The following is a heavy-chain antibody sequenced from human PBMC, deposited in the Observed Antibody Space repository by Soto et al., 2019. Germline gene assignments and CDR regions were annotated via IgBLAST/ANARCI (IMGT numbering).Heavy chain of an antibody. J-gene: IGHJ4*02. Sequence: EVQLLESGGGLVQPGGSPRLSCAASGFTFNNYAMTWVRQAPGEGLEWVSAISGGGDTTSYADSVKGRFTVSRDGSKNTLYLQMSSLRAEDTALYYCAKGRGGSGSLTPRVDFWGQGTLVTVSS. V-gene: IGHV3-23*01. CDR3: AKGRGGSGSLTPRVDF. CDR2: ISGGGDTT. D-gene: IGHD3-10*01. CDR1: GFTFNNYA.